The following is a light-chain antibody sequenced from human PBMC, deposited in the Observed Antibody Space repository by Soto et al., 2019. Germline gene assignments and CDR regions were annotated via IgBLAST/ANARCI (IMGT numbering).Light chain of an antibody. J-gene: IGKJ1*01. Sequence: EIVMTQSPATLSVSPGERATLSCRASQSVSSNLAWYQQKPGQAPRLLIYGASTRATGIPARFSGSGSGTEFTLTISSLQSADFAVYYCQQYNNWSETFGQGTKVEIK. CDR2: GAS. V-gene: IGKV3-15*01. CDR3: QQYNNWSET. CDR1: QSVSSN.